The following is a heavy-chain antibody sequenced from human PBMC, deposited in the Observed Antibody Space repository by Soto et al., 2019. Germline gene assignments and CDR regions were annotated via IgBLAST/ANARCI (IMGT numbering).Heavy chain of an antibody. V-gene: IGHV4-59*01. CDR3: ARGQSNWKI. CDR1: GGSFSTSY. CDR2: IYYNGNS. D-gene: IGHD1-20*01. Sequence: TSEPLSLTCTVSGGSFSTSYWSWIRQPPGKGLEWLGYIYYNGNSYYKPSLKSRLNMSVDTSKNQFSLRLNSATAADTSGYYCARGQSNWKIWGEGTSVPVAS. J-gene: IGHJ4*02.